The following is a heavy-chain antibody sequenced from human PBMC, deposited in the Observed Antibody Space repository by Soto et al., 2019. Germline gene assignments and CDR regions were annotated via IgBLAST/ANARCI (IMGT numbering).Heavy chain of an antibody. CDR3: ARGDWAGYCSGGSCYGNWFDP. CDR1: GYTFTSYD. Sequence: QVPLVQSGAEVKKPGASVKVSCKASGYTFTSYDINWVRQATGQGLEWMGWMNPNSGNTGYAQKFQGRVTMTRNTSISTAYMELSSLRSEDTAVYYCARGDWAGYCSGGSCYGNWFDPWGQGTLVTVSS. D-gene: IGHD2-15*01. V-gene: IGHV1-8*01. J-gene: IGHJ5*02. CDR2: MNPNSGNT.